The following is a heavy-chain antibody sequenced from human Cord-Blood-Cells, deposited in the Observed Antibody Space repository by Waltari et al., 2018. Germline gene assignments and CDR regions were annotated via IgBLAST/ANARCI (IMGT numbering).Heavy chain of an antibody. Sequence: QVQLQQWGAGLLKPSETLSLTCAVYGGSFSGYYWSWIRQPPGKGLEWICEISHSGSTNNHQSPKSMDMPSVAPSRQLFSVEVGHGTGSHRDVYGCGRGRVYLSSGYIELCGRGTLVTV. V-gene: IGHV4-34*04. CDR3: GRGRVYLSSGYIEL. CDR1: GGSFSGYY. D-gene: IGHD6-6*01. CDR2: ISHSGST. J-gene: IGHJ2*01.